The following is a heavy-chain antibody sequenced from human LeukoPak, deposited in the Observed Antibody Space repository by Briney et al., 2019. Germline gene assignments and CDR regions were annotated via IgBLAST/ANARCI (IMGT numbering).Heavy chain of an antibody. J-gene: IGHJ4*02. D-gene: IGHD5-18*01. Sequence: PSETLSLTCTVSGDSISSYYWSWIRQPPGKGLEWIGYIYYSGSTNYNPSLKSRVIISLDTSKSQFSLKLSSVTAADTAVYYCARKRYGDYWGQGTLVTVSS. V-gene: IGHV4-59*12. CDR3: ARKRYGDY. CDR2: IYYSGST. CDR1: GDSISSYY.